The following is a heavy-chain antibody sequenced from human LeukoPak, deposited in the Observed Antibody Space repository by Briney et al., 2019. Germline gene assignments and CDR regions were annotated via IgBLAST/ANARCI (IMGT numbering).Heavy chain of an antibody. V-gene: IGHV4-59*08. J-gene: IGHJ4*02. Sequence: PSETLSLTCTVSGDSISSCYSGWVRQPPGKGLEWIGYIYYSGRTNYNPSFKSRVPISVDPTKNKFSMKASSVTAADTALDYFSRESSNSLDYWGEGTLVTVSS. CDR2: IYYSGRT. CDR3: SRESSNSLDY. D-gene: IGHD4-11*01. CDR1: GDSISSCY.